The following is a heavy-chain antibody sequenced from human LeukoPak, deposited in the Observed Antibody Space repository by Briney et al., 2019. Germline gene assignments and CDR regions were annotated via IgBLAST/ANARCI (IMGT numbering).Heavy chain of an antibody. CDR1: GGPISSRTYY. CDR3: AREGPTDVRFLDSLAFDY. CDR2: IFYSGST. D-gene: IGHD3-3*01. J-gene: IGHJ4*02. Sequence: SETLSLTCTVSGGPISSRTYYWGWIRQPPGKGLEWIGSIFYSGSTYYNPSLKSRVTISVDRSKNQFSLKLSSVTAADTAVYYCAREGPTDVRFLDSLAFDYWGQGTLVTVSS. V-gene: IGHV4-39*07.